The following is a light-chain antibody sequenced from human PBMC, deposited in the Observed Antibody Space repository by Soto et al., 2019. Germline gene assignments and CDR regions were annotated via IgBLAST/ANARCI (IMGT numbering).Light chain of an antibody. J-gene: IGKJ4*01. CDR1: HSISIS. Sequence: DLQMTQSPSSLSASIGDRVTITCRASHSISISLNWYQQKPGKAPKFLIHGASSLQGGVTPRLSGGGSGTDLTLTINSLQPEDVATYSCQQSYSIPFSFGGGTKVEIK. CDR3: QQSYSIPFS. CDR2: GAS. V-gene: IGKV1-39*01.